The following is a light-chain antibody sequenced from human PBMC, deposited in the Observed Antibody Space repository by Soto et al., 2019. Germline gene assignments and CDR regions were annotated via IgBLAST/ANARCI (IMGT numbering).Light chain of an antibody. CDR1: QTINRN. CDR2: AAS. J-gene: IGKJ1*01. Sequence: DIEMTQSPSSLCASVGDRVTIPCRASQTINRNLNWYQQKPGKAPKLLIYAASSLQSGVPSRFSGSGSGTGFTLTISSLQPDDFATYYCQQYNSYSFGQGTKVDIK. V-gene: IGKV1-39*01. CDR3: QQYNSYS.